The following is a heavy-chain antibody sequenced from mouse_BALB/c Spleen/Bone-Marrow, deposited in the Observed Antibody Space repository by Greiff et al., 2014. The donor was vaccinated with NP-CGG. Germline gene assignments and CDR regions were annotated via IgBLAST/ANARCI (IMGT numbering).Heavy chain of an antibody. CDR1: GYTFTSYW. D-gene: IGHD1-1*01. J-gene: IGHJ3*01. CDR2: INPSTGYT. V-gene: IGHV1-7*01. Sequence: QVQLQQSGAELAKPGASMKMSCKAPGYTFTSYWMHWVKQRPGQGLEWIGYINPSTGYTEYNQKFKDKATLTADKSSSTAYMQLSSLTSEDSAVYYCAREGYYGSPFAYWGQGTLVTVSA. CDR3: AREGYYGSPFAY.